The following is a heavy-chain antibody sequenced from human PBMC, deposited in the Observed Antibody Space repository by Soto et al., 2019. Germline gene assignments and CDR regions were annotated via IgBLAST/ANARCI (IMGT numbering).Heavy chain of an antibody. V-gene: IGHV4-4*02. Sequence: QVQLQESGPGLVKPSRTLSLTCAVSSGSISSSNWWSWVRQPPGKGLERIGEIYHSGSTNYNPSLKSRVTISVDKSKHQFSLKLSSVTAADTAVYYCARVYCSGGSCYPRYYYYMDVWGKGTTVTVSS. CDR2: IYHSGST. CDR1: SGSISSSNW. J-gene: IGHJ6*03. CDR3: ARVYCSGGSCYPRYYYYMDV. D-gene: IGHD2-15*01.